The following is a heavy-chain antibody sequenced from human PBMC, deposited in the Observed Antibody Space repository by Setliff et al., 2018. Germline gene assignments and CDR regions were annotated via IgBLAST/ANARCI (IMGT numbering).Heavy chain of an antibody. D-gene: IGHD6-19*01. CDR1: GYPFISYD. V-gene: IGHV1-2*02. J-gene: IGHJ5*02. CDR3: ARATRDSDGWYYEYRWFDP. CDR2: MNPHSGGT. Sequence: ASVKVSCKASGYPFISYDINWVRQAPGQGLEWMGWMNPHSGGTNFPQTFQGRVTMTRDTSINTAYMELSRLICDDTAVYYCARATRDSDGWYYEYRWFDPWGQGTLVTVSS.